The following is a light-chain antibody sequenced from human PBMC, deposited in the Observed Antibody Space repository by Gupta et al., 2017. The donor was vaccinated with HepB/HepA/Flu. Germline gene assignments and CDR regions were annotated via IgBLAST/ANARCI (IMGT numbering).Light chain of an antibody. V-gene: IGLV8-61*01. CDR3: VLYMGGGIWV. CDR2: STN. J-gene: IGLJ3*02. CDR1: SGSVSTSYY. Sequence: QTVVTQEPSFSVSPGGTVTLTCGLSSGSVSTSYYASWYQQTPGQAPRTLIYSTNTRSSGVPDRVSGSILGNKAALTITGAQADDESDYYCVLYMGGGIWVFGGGTKLTVL.